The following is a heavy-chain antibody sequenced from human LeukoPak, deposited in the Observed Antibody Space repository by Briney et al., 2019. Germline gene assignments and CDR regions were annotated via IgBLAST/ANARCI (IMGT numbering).Heavy chain of an antibody. J-gene: IGHJ1*01. Sequence: ASVKLSCTASGYTFTSYYMHWVRQSPGQRPEWMGVINPSGASTSYAQKFQGRVTMTSATSTIAVYMELRSLRAEYTAGYDCAKERLGAYCSSTTCPLLHWGQGTLVTVSS. CDR2: INPSGAST. D-gene: IGHD2-2*01. V-gene: IGHV1-46*01. CDR1: GYTFTSYY. CDR3: AKERLGAYCSSTTCPLLH.